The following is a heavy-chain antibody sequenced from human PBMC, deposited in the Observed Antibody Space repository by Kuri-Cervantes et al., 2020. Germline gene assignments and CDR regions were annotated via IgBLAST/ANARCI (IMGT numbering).Heavy chain of an antibody. CDR2: IRHDGSIK. J-gene: IGHJ4*02. CDR1: GFTFSRFG. CDR3: AKRVGHYYDY. D-gene: IGHD5/OR15-5a*01. V-gene: IGHV3-30*02. Sequence: GESLKISCAASGFTFSRFGMYWVRQAPGKGLEWVAFIRHDGSIKYYADSVRGRFTISRDNSKNTVYLQVNSLGVEDMAMYFCAKRVGHYYDYWGQGTQVTVSS.